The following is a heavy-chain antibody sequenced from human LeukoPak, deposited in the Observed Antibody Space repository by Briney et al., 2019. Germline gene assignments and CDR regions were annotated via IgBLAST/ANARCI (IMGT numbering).Heavy chain of an antibody. CDR2: ISSGSSYI. CDR3: ARLEGYCSSTSCYGAFDI. J-gene: IGHJ3*02. D-gene: IGHD2-2*01. V-gene: IGHV3-21*01. Sequence: GGSLRLSCAASGFTFSSYSMNWVRQAPGKGLEWVSSISSGSSYIYYADSVKGRFTISRDNAKNSLYLQMNSLRAEDTAVYYCARLEGYCSSTSCYGAFDIWGQGTMVTVYS. CDR1: GFTFSSYS.